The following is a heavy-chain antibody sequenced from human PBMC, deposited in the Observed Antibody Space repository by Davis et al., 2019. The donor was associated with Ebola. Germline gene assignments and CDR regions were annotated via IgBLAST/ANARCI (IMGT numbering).Heavy chain of an antibody. J-gene: IGHJ4*02. V-gene: IGHV3-53*01. CDR2: IYSGGST. D-gene: IGHD3-22*01. CDR1: GFTVSSNY. Sequence: PGGSLRLSCAASGFTVSSNYMSWVRQAPGKGLEWVSVIYSGGSTYYADSVKGRFTISRDNSKNTLYLQMNSLRAEDTAVYYCARVCYYDSSGYSYFDYWGQGTLVTVSS. CDR3: ARVCYYDSSGYSYFDY.